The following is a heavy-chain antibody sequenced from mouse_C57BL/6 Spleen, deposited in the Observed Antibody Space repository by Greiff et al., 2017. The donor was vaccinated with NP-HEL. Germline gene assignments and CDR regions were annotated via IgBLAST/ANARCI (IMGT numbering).Heavy chain of an antibody. J-gene: IGHJ3*01. D-gene: IGHD3-2*02. Sequence: VQLQQSGPELVKPGASVKIPCKASGYTFTDYNMDWVKQSHGKSLEWIGDINPNNGGTIYNQKFKGKATLTVDKSSSTAYMELRSLTSEDTAVYYCARSTAQAYWGFAYWGQGTLVTVSA. CDR2: INPNNGGT. CDR3: ARSTAQAYWGFAY. V-gene: IGHV1-18*01. CDR1: GYTFTDYN.